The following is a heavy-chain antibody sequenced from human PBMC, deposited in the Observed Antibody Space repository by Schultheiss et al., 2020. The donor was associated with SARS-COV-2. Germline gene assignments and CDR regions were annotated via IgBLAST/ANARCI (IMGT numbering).Heavy chain of an antibody. CDR1: GGSVSSGSYY. CDR3: ARVRHGAFDI. Sequence: SETLSLTCTVSGGSVSSGSYYWSWIRQPPGKGLEWIGYIYYSGNTNYSPSLKSRVTISVDTSKNQFSLKLSSVTAADTAVYYCARVRHGAFDIWGQGTTVTVSS. V-gene: IGHV4-61*01. J-gene: IGHJ3*02. CDR2: IYYSGNT.